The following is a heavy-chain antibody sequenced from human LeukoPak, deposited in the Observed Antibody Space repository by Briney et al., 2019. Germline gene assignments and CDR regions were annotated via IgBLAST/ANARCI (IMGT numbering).Heavy chain of an antibody. J-gene: IGHJ4*02. D-gene: IGHD3-22*01. CDR2: INPSGGST. V-gene: IGHV1-46*01. CDR1: GYTFTSYY. CDR3: ARDPQGNYYDSSGYDC. Sequence: GASVKVSCKASGYTFTSYYMHWVRQAPGQGLEWMGIINPSGGSTSYAQKFQGRVTMTRDMSTSTVYMELSSLRSEDTAVYYCARDPQGNYYDSSGYDCWGQGTLVTVSS.